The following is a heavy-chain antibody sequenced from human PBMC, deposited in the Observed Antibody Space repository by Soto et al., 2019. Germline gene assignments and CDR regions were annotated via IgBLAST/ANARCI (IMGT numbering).Heavy chain of an antibody. D-gene: IGHD1-7*01. CDR2: IYHGGST. Sequence: QVQLQESGPGLVKPSGTLFLICGVSGGAISSKNWWSWVRQPPGKGLEWIGEIYHGGSTNYNPSLKSRVTRSVDKSKNHFSLRLISMTAADTAVYYCARGRDWNYRYFDYWGQGSLVSVSS. J-gene: IGHJ4*02. CDR1: GGAISSKNW. V-gene: IGHV4-4*02. CDR3: ARGRDWNYRYFDY.